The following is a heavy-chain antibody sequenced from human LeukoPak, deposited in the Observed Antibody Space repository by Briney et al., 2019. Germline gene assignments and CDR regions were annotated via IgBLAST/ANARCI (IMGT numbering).Heavy chain of an antibody. CDR2: IKQDGSEK. CDR1: GFTFSSYW. V-gene: IGHV3-7*01. D-gene: IGHD3-10*01. J-gene: IGHJ4*02. Sequence: GGSLRLSCAASGFTFSSYWMSWVRQAPGKGLEWVANIKQDGSEKHYVDSVKGRFTISRDNAKNSLYLQMNSLRAEDTAVYYCARDDYYDSGNHHYFDYWGQGTLVTVSS. CDR3: ARDDYYDSGNHHYFDY.